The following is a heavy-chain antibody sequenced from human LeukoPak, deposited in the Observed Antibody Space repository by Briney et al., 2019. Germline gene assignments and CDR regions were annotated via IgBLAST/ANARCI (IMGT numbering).Heavy chain of an antibody. V-gene: IGHV4-39*02. CDR2: IYYSGST. CDR1: GGSISSSSYY. D-gene: IGHD3-22*01. CDR3: ARDSSGYYRIDY. Sequence: SETLSLTCTVSGGSISSSSYYWGWIREPRGKGLEWIGSIYYSGSTYYNPSLKSRVTISVDTSKNQFSLKLSSVTAADTAVYYCARDSSGYYRIDYWGQGTLVTVSS. J-gene: IGHJ4*02.